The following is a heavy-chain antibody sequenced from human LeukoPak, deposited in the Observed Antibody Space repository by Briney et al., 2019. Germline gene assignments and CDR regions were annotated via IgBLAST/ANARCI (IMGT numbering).Heavy chain of an antibody. CDR1: GGSFSGYY. J-gene: IGHJ4*02. CDR2: INHSGST. V-gene: IGHV4-34*01. D-gene: IGHD1-7*01. CDR3: ARELRGNNWNYFWLDY. Sequence: PSETLSLTCAVYGGSFSGYYWSWIRQPPGKGLEWIGEINHSGSTNYNPSLKSRVTISVDTSKNQFSLKLSSVTAADTAVYYCARELRGNNWNYFWLDYWGQGTLVTVSS.